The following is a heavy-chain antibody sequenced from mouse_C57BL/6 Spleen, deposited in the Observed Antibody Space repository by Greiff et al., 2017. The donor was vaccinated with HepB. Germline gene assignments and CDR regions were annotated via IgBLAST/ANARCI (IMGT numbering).Heavy chain of an antibody. CDR1: GYTFTSYW. V-gene: IGHV1-64*01. Sequence: QVQLQQPGAELVKPGASVKLSCKASGYTFTSYWMHWVKQRPGQGLEWIGMIHPNSGSTNYNEKFKSKATLTVDKSSSTAYMQLSSLTSEDSAVYYCARLNYYGSWGDAMDYWGQGTSGTVSS. D-gene: IGHD1-1*01. J-gene: IGHJ4*01. CDR3: ARLNYYGSWGDAMDY. CDR2: IHPNSGST.